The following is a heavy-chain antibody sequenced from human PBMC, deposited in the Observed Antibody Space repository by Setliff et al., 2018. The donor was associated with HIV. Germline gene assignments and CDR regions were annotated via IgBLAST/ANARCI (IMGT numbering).Heavy chain of an antibody. CDR3: ARDAGYSGYVLDY. D-gene: IGHD5-12*01. CDR1: GYPFSSYG. V-gene: IGHV1-18*01. Sequence: GASVKVSCKASGYPFSSYGLSWVRRAPGQGLEWMGWISNYNGNTNYAQKLQGRVTMTTDTSTSTAYMELRSLRSDDTAVYYCARDAGYSGYVLDYWGQGTGVTVSS. J-gene: IGHJ4*02. CDR2: ISNYNGNT.